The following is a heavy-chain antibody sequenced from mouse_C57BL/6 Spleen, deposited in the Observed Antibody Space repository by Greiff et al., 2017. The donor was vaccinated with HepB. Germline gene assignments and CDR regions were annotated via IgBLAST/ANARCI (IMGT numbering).Heavy chain of an antibody. CDR3: ARHDTPFYAMDY. Sequence: EVKLEESGGGLVQPGGSLKLSCAASGFTFSDYYMYWVRQTPEKRLEWVAYISNGGGSTYYPDTVKGRFTISRDNAKNTLYLQMSRLKSEDTAMYYCARHDTPFYAMDYWGQGTSVTVSS. CDR1: GFTFSDYY. CDR2: ISNGGGST. V-gene: IGHV5-12*01. D-gene: IGHD5-1-1*01. J-gene: IGHJ4*01.